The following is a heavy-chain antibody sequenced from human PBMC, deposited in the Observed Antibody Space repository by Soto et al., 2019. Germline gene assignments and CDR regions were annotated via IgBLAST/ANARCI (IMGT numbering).Heavy chain of an antibody. Sequence: SETLSLTCTVSGGSISTYYLSWIRQSPGKGLEWIGCIYYSGSTNYNPSLKSRVTISVDTSKNQFSLNLSSVTAADTAVYYCARQQQPDYWGQGTLVTVSS. D-gene: IGHD6-13*01. CDR1: GGSISTYY. CDR2: IYYSGST. J-gene: IGHJ4*02. CDR3: ARQQQPDY. V-gene: IGHV4-59*01.